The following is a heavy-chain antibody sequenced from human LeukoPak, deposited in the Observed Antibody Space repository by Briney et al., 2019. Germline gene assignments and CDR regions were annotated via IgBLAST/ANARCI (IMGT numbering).Heavy chain of an antibody. CDR1: GFTFSSYS. CDR3: ARQIHSSGRSLDY. Sequence: GGSLRLSCAASGFTFSSYSMNWVRQAPGKGLEWVSSISSSSSYIYYADSVEGRFTISRDNAKNSLYLQMNSLRAEDTAVYYCARQIHSSGRSLDYWGQGTLVTVSS. V-gene: IGHV3-21*01. CDR2: ISSSSSYI. J-gene: IGHJ4*02. D-gene: IGHD6-19*01.